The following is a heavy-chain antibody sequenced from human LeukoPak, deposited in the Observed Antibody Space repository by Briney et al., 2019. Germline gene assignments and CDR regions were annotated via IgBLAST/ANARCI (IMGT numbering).Heavy chain of an antibody. CDR3: ARGHYYDSSGYYYFDY. J-gene: IGHJ4*02. V-gene: IGHV1-46*01. CDR2: INPSSGST. D-gene: IGHD3-22*01. Sequence: GASVKVSCKASGYTFTSYYMHWVRQAPGQGLEWMGIINPSSGSTNYAQKFQGRVTMTRDMSTSTVYMDLSSLRSEDTAVYYCARGHYYDSSGYYYFDYWGQGTLVTVSS. CDR1: GYTFTSYY.